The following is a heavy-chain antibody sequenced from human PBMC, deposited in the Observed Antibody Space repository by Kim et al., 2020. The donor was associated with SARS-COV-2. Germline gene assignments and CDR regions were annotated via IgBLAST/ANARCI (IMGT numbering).Heavy chain of an antibody. V-gene: IGHV4-39*01. Sequence: SETLSLTCTVSGGSISSSSYYWGWIRQPPGKGLEWIGSIYYSGSTYYNPSLKSRVTISVDTSKNQFSLKLSSVTAADTAVYYCARHLSYDFCSGYYLDYWGQGTLVTVSS. D-gene: IGHD3-3*01. CDR3: ARHLSYDFCSGYYLDY. J-gene: IGHJ4*02. CDR2: IYYSGST. CDR1: GGSISSSSYY.